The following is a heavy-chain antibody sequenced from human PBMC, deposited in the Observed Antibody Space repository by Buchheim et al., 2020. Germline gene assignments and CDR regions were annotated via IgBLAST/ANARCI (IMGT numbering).Heavy chain of an antibody. CDR1: GESFSGYF. CDR3: ARTDYYGLGTRDV. V-gene: IGHV4-34*01. CDR2: INYDGNT. D-gene: IGHD3-10*01. Sequence: QVQLQQWGTRLLKPSETLSLTCAVSGESFSGYFWTWIRQPPGKGLEWIGEINYDGNTNYNPSLKSRVSISVDTTKKRFSLNLSSVSAADTAVYYWARTDYYGLGTRDVWGQGTT. J-gene: IGHJ6*02.